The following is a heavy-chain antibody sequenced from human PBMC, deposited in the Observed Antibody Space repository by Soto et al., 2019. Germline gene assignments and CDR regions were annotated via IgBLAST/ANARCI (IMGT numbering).Heavy chain of an antibody. CDR2: MDPNSGST. V-gene: IGHV1-8*01. J-gene: IGHJ6*02. CDR1: GYTFTTYD. CDR3: ARERKFDFWRKGLDV. D-gene: IGHD3-3*01. Sequence: ASVKVSCKASGYTFTTYDINWVRQAPGQGLGWLGWMDPNSGSTGYAQNFQGRITVTRNISRNTAHMELSSLQSEDTAVYYCARERKFDFWRKGLDVWGQGTTVTVSS.